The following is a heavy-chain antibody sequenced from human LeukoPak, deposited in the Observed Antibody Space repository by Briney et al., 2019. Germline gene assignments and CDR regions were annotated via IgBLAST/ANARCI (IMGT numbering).Heavy chain of an antibody. J-gene: IGHJ6*03. Sequence: SQTLSLTCAISGDSVSSNSAAWNWIRQSPSRGLEWLGRTYYRSKWYNDYAVSVKSRITINPDTSKNQFSLQLNSVTPEDMAVYYCARAFSGYGGAYYYYYMDVWGKGTTVTVSS. CDR1: GDSVSSNSAA. D-gene: IGHD5-12*01. CDR2: TYYRSKWYN. CDR3: ARAFSGYGGAYYYYYMDV. V-gene: IGHV6-1*01.